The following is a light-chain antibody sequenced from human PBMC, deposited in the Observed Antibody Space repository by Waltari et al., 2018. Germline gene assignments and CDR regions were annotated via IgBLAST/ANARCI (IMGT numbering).Light chain of an antibody. CDR2: SDN. CDR1: SSNIGSHS. J-gene: IGLJ2*01. V-gene: IGLV1-44*01. CDR3: ASWDDSLNVL. Sequence: QSVLTQPPSASGTPGQRVTISCSGSSSNIGSHSVSWYQQLPGAAPKVLIYSDNERPSGVPARFPGSKSGTSASLAISGLQSEDEADYYCASWDDSLNVLFGGGTKLTVL.